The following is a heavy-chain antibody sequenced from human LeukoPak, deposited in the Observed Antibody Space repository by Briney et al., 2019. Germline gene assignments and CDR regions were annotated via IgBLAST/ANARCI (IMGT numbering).Heavy chain of an antibody. J-gene: IGHJ4*02. V-gene: IGHV4-39*02. CDR2: IYYSGST. D-gene: IGHD3-22*01. CDR1: GGSISSSSYY. Sequence: SETLSLTCTVSGGSISSSSYYWGWIRQPPGKGLEWIGSIYYSGSTYYNPSLKSRVTISVDTSKNQFSLKLSSVTAADTAVYYCARDPDYYDPYYFDYWGQGTLVTASS. CDR3: ARDPDYYDPYYFDY.